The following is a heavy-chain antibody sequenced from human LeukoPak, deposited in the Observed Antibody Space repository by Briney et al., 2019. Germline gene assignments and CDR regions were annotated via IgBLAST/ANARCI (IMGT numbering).Heavy chain of an antibody. Sequence: GGSLRLSCAASGFTFSGSAMHWVRQASGKGLEWAGRIRSKANSYATAYAASVKGRFTISRDDSKNTAYLQMNSLKTEDTAVYYCTRGYDSDAFDIWGQGTMVTVSS. V-gene: IGHV3-73*01. CDR3: TRGYDSDAFDI. CDR2: IRSKANSYAT. CDR1: GFTFSGSA. D-gene: IGHD1-1*01. J-gene: IGHJ3*02.